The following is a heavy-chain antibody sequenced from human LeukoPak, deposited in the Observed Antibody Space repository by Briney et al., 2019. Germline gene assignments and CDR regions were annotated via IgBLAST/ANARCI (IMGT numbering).Heavy chain of an antibody. CDR1: GFTFSSYE. D-gene: IGHD6-13*01. Sequence: PGGSLRLSYAASGFTFSSYEMNWVRQAPGKGLEWVSYISSSGSTIYYADSVKGRFTISRDNAKNSLYLQMNSLRAEDTAVYYCARDKYTNSWSGSNFDHWGQGTLVTVSS. J-gene: IGHJ4*02. V-gene: IGHV3-48*03. CDR2: ISSSGSTI. CDR3: ARDKYTNSWSGSNFDH.